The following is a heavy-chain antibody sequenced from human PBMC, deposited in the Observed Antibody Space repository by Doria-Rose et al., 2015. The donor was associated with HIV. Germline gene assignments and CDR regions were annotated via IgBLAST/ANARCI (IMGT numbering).Heavy chain of an antibody. Sequence: QESGPVLVKPTETLTLTCTVSGVSLSSPGMGVSWIRQPPGKALEWLANIFSDDERAYNTSQTSRLTIARGTSKSQVVLTMTDMDPVDTATYYCARIKSSRWYHKYYFDFWGQGTLAIVSA. V-gene: IGHV2-26*01. D-gene: IGHD6-13*01. CDR1: GVSLSSPGMG. CDR3: ARIKSSRWYHKYYFDF. CDR2: IFSDDER. J-gene: IGHJ4*02.